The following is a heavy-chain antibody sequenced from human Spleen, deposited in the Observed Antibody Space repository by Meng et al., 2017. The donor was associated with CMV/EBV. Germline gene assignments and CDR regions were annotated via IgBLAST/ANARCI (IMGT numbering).Heavy chain of an antibody. D-gene: IGHD4/OR15-4a*01. J-gene: IGHJ4*02. CDR1: GFTFSSYA. Sequence: SCAASGFTFSSYAMHWVRQAPGKGLEWVAVISYDGSNKYYADSVKGRFTISRDNSKNTLYLQMNSLRAEDTAVYYCASGYGVRKLDYWGQGTLVTVSS. CDR3: ASGYGVRKLDY. V-gene: IGHV3-30-3*01. CDR2: ISYDGSNK.